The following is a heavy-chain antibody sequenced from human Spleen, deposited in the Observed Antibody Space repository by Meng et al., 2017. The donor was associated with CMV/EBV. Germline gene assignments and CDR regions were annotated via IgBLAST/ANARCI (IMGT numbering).Heavy chain of an antibody. Sequence: SETLSLTCAVYGGSFSDYSWSWIRQPPGRGLEWIGEINHSGSTNYSPSLKSRVTISVDTSKNQFSLKLSSVTAADTAVYYCARRRYCSSTSCYMDDFDYWGQGTLVTVSS. V-gene: IGHV4-34*01. J-gene: IGHJ4*02. D-gene: IGHD2-2*02. CDR3: ARRRYCSSTSCYMDDFDY. CDR2: INHSGST. CDR1: GGSFSDYS.